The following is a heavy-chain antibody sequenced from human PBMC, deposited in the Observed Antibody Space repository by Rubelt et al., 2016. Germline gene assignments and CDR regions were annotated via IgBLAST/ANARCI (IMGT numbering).Heavy chain of an antibody. J-gene: IGHJ4*02. D-gene: IGHD2/OR15-2a*01. V-gene: IGHV4-31*03. Sequence: QVQLQESGPGLVKPSQTLSLTCTVSGGSISSGGYYWSWIRQHPGKGLEWIGYIYYSGRTYYNPSLKCRVTVAGETSKSQFSRKRSSVTAADTAVYYCARDSGSRIFDYWGQGTLVTVSS. CDR1: GGSISSGGYY. CDR2: IYYSGRT. CDR3: ARDSGSRIFDY.